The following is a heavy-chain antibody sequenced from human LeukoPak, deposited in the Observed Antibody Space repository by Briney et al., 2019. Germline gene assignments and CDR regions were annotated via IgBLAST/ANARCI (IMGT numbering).Heavy chain of an antibody. Sequence: SETLSLTCTVSGGSISRSSYYWGWIRQPPGKGLEWIGSIYYSGSTYYNPSLKSRVTISVDTSKNQFSLKLSSVTAADTAVYYCARDYYASGSYPFDYWGQGTLVSVSS. CDR2: IYYSGST. D-gene: IGHD3-10*01. CDR1: GGSISRSSYY. J-gene: IGHJ4*02. V-gene: IGHV4-39*02. CDR3: ARDYYASGSYPFDY.